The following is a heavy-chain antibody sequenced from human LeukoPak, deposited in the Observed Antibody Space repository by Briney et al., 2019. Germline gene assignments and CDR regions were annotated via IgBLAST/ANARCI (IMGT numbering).Heavy chain of an antibody. V-gene: IGHV4-39*07. CDR3: ARPPRGGYDYWYFDL. CDR1: GGSISSSSYY. J-gene: IGHJ2*01. Sequence: SETLSLTCTVSGGSISSSSYYWGWIRQPPGKRLEWIGSIYYSGSTYYNPSLKSRVTISVDTSNTQFSLKLSSVTPPHTTVYYCARPPRGGYDYWYFDLWGRGTLVTVSS. CDR2: IYYSGST. D-gene: IGHD5-12*01.